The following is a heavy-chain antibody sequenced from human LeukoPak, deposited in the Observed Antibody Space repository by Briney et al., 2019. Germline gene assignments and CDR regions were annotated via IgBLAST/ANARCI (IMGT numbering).Heavy chain of an antibody. CDR3: AKDLDSYYFDY. J-gene: IGHJ4*02. D-gene: IGHD6-6*01. CDR1: GFIFSSYW. Sequence: GGSLRLSCAASGFIFSSYWMHWVRHAPGRGLEWVSVIYSGGSTYYADSVKGRFTISRDSSKNTLYLQMNSLRAEDTAVYYCAKDLDSYYFDYWGQGTLVTVSS. V-gene: IGHV3-66*01. CDR2: IYSGGST.